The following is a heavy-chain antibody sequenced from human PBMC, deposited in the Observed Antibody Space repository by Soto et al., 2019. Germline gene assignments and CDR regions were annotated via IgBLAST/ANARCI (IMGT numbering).Heavy chain of an antibody. Sequence: GRSRRLSCVGSGIRTGSHWVGGDRHAPVRGLDCVASIKNDGTEKYYIVTLKGQFTISRDNALNTVELQTNSLRADYTGVLCRVTVDHRDYWGQGTLVTVSS. D-gene: IGHD2-21*02. CDR3: VTVDHRDY. CDR2: IKNDGTEK. J-gene: IGHJ4*02. CDR1: GIRTGSHW. V-gene: IGHV3-7*03.